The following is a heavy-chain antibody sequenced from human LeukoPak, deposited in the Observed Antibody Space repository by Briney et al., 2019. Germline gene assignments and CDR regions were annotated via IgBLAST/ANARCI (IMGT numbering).Heavy chain of an antibody. D-gene: IGHD4-11*01. J-gene: IGHJ3*02. CDR2: IRYDGSNK. CDR3: AKRQAHDHSNYADAFDI. CDR1: GFTFSSYG. Sequence: GGSLRLSCAASGFTFSSYGMHWVRQAPGKGLEWVAFIRYDGSNKYYADSVKGRFTISRDNSKNTLYLQMNSLRAEDTAVYYCAKRQAHDHSNYADAFDIWGQGTMVTVSS. V-gene: IGHV3-30*02.